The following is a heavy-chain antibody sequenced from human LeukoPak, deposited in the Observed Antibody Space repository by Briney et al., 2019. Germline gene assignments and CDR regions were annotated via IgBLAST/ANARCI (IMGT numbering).Heavy chain of an antibody. J-gene: IGHJ4*02. V-gene: IGHV1-46*01. CDR2: IYPRDGST. Sequence: ASVKVSCKASGYSFTSNYIHWVRQAPGQGLEWMGMIYPRDGSTSYAQKFQGRVTVTRDTSTSTAHMELSGLRSEDTAVYYCARDQEAFDYWGQGTLVTVSS. CDR1: GYSFTSNY. CDR3: ARDQEAFDY.